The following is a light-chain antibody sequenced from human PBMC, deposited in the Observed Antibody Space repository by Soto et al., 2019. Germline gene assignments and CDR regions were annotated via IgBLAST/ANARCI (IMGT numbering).Light chain of an antibody. J-gene: IGKJ1*01. Sequence: IQMTQSPSSLSASVGDRVTITCRASQSISSYLNWYQQKSGKAPKLLIYAASSLQSGVPSRFGGSGSGTDVTLTITSLQPEDFATYFCQQSYNNPQTFGQGTKVEIK. CDR3: QQSYNNPQT. V-gene: IGKV1-39*01. CDR2: AAS. CDR1: QSISSY.